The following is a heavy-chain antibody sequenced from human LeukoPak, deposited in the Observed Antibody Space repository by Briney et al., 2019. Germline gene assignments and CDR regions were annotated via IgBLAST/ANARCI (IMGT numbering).Heavy chain of an antibody. J-gene: IGHJ5*02. CDR2: ISAYNGNT. Sequence: GASVKASCKASGYTFTSYGISWVRQAPGQGLEWMGWISAYNGNTDYAQKLQGRVTMTTDTSTSTAYMELSSLRSEDTAVYYCARGRGGYDILTGSYTNNWFDPWGQGTLVTVSS. CDR1: GYTFTSYG. CDR3: ARGRGGYDILTGSYTNNWFDP. D-gene: IGHD3-9*01. V-gene: IGHV1-18*01.